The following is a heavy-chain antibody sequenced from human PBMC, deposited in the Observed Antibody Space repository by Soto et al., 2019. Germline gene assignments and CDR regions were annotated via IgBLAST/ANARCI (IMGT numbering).Heavy chain of an antibody. V-gene: IGHV3-49*04. CDR1: GFESDAYA. Sequence: GGSLRLSCRLSGFESDAYALTWVRQAPGKGLEWVAFTTSPTYGGTTEYAASVKGRFSISRDDSKSVAYLQMNSLQLEDTAIYFCTRDGDYYGMDVWGQGTTVTVSS. J-gene: IGHJ6*02. CDR3: TRDGDYYGMDV. CDR2: TTSPTYGGTT.